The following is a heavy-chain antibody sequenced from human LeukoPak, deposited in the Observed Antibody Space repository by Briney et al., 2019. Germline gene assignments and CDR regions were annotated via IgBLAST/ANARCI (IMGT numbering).Heavy chain of an antibody. CDR3: ARLARGAYCGGDCYSGLDY. V-gene: IGHV4-34*01. D-gene: IGHD2-21*01. Sequence: SEPLSLTCAVYGGSFSGYYWSWLRQPPGKGLEWIGEINHSESTNYNPSLKSRVTISVDTSKNQFSLKLSSVTAADTAVYYCARLARGAYCGGDCYSGLDYWGQGTLVTVSS. CDR2: INHSEST. J-gene: IGHJ4*02. CDR1: GGSFSGYY.